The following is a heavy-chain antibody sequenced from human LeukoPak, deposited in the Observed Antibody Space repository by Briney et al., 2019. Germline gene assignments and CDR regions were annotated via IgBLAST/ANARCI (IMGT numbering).Heavy chain of an antibody. V-gene: IGHV3-23*01. D-gene: IGHD1-26*01. CDR2: IRGGVST. CDR1: LFTFSIYA. Sequence: PGGSLRLSCAASLFTFSIYAMSGVRQAPGGGVNWVSVIRGGVSTHYADSVKGRFSISRENSRNTLYLQLNRLRAEDTAVYFCAKDPIRVGAPLEAFDIWGQGTMVTVS. J-gene: IGHJ3*02. CDR3: AKDPIRVGAPLEAFDI.